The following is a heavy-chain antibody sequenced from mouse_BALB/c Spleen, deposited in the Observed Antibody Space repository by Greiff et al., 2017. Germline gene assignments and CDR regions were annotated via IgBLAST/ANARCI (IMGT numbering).Heavy chain of an antibody. Sequence: VRLKGSGAELVRPGASVRLSCTASGFNFKDPYMHWVKQRPEQGLEWIGRIDPANGNTKYDPKFQGKATITADTSSNTAYLQLSSLTSEDTAVYYCARYDYDGDWGQGTTLTVSS. CDR1: GFNFKDPY. D-gene: IGHD2-4*01. V-gene: IGHV14-3*02. J-gene: IGHJ2*01. CDR3: ARYDYDGD. CDR2: IDPANGNT.